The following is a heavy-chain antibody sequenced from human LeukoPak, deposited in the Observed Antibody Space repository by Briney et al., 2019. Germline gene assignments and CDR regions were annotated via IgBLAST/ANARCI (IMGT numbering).Heavy chain of an antibody. CDR1: GGSISSSSYY. CDR2: IYYSGST. Sequence: SETLSLTCTVSGGSISSSSYYWGWIRQPPGKGLEWIGSIYYSGSTYYNPSLKSRVTISVDTSKNQFSLKLSSVTAADTAVYYCARALLHYYDSSGYNLPDYYGMDVWGQGTTVTVSS. CDR3: ARALLHYYDSSGYNLPDYYGMDV. J-gene: IGHJ6*02. D-gene: IGHD3-22*01. V-gene: IGHV4-39*01.